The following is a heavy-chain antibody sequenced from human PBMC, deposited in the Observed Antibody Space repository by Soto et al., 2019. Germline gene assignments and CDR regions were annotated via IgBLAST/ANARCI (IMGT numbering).Heavy chain of an antibody. D-gene: IGHD6-6*01. V-gene: IGHV4-34*01. CDR2: INHSGST. CDR1: GGSFSGYY. J-gene: IGHJ5*02. CDR3: ARRSSSSLGRNWFDP. Sequence: SETLSLTCAVYGGSFSGYYWSWIRQPPGKGLEWIGEINHSGSTNYNPSLKSRVTISVDTSKNQFSLKLSSVTAADTAVYYCARRSSSSLGRNWFDPWGQGTLVTVSS.